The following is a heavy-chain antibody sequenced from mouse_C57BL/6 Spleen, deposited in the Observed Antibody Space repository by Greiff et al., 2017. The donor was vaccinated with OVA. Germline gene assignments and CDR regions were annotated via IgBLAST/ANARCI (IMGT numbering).Heavy chain of an antibody. CDR1: GFSFNTYA. V-gene: IGHV10-1*01. CDR2: IRSKSNNYAT. CDR3: VRTYYGSKVPEWYFDV. J-gene: IGHJ1*03. D-gene: IGHD1-1*01. Sequence: EVKLVESGGGLVQPKGSLKLSCAASGFSFNTYAMNWVRQAPGKGLEWVARIRSKSNNYATYYADSVKDRFTISRDDSESMLYLQMNNLKTEDTAMYYSVRTYYGSKVPEWYFDVWGTETTVTVSS.